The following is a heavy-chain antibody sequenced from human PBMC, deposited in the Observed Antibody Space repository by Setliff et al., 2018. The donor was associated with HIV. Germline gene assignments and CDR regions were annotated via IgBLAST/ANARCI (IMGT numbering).Heavy chain of an antibody. J-gene: IGHJ4*02. D-gene: IGHD5-12*01. Sequence: PGESLKISCKGSGYSFTSYWIGWVRQVPGKGLEFMGIIWPGDSDTRSSPSFQGQVTISVDKFINPAYVELDSPKASDSSLSYCARLRDGYLEFFALWGQGTVVTVSS. CDR2: IWPGDSDT. V-gene: IGHV5-51*03. CDR1: GYSFTSYW. CDR3: ARLRDGYLEFFAL.